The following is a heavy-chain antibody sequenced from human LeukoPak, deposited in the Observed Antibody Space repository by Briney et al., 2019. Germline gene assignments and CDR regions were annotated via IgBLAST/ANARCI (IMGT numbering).Heavy chain of an antibody. CDR3: ARDQEYSGSYYRYFDY. J-gene: IGHJ4*02. D-gene: IGHD1-26*01. CDR2: IYSRGST. V-gene: IGHV4-59*01. Sequence: SETLSLACTVSGGSISSYYWSWIRQPPGQGLEWIGYIYSRGSTRGNTNYNPSLKSRVTISVDTSKNQFSLKLSSVTAADTAVYYCARDQEYSGSYYRYFDYWGQGTLVTVSS. CDR1: GGSISSYY.